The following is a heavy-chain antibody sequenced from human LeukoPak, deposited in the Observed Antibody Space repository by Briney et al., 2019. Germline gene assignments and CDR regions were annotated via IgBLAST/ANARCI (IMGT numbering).Heavy chain of an antibody. CDR1: GFSFSTYG. V-gene: IGHV3-48*04. J-gene: IGHJ4*02. CDR3: ARDWAARYFDY. D-gene: IGHD3-16*01. CDR2: ISSSSAP. Sequence: GGSLRLSCAASGFSFSTYGFNWVRQAPGKGLEWVSYISSSSAPYYADSVKGRFTISRDNAKNSLYLQMSSLRAEDTAAYYCARDWAARYFDYWGQGILVTISS.